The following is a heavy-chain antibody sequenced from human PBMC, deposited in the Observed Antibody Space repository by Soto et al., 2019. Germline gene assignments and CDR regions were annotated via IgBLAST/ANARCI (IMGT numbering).Heavy chain of an antibody. CDR3: AKVTMIVSGDYYYGMDV. Sequence: PVGSLRLSCAASGFTFSSYAMSWVRQAPGKGLEWVSAISGSGGSTYYADSVKGRFTISRDNSKNTLYLQMNSLRAEDTAVYYCAKVTMIVSGDYYYGMDVWGQGTTVTVSS. D-gene: IGHD3-22*01. J-gene: IGHJ6*02. CDR1: GFTFSSYA. CDR2: ISGSGGST. V-gene: IGHV3-23*01.